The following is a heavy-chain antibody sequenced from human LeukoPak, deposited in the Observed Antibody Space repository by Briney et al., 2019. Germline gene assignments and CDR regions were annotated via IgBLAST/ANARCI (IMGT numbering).Heavy chain of an antibody. CDR3: AIRGDYVEYYGMDV. J-gene: IGHJ6*02. D-gene: IGHD4-17*01. V-gene: IGHV3-74*01. CDR2: INSNGSST. CDR1: GFTFSSYW. Sequence: GGSLRLSCAASGFTFSSYWMHWVRQAPGKGLVWVSRINSNGSSTSYADSVKGRFTISRDNAKNTLYLQMNSLRAEDTAVYYCAIRGDYVEYYGMDVWGQGTTVTVSS.